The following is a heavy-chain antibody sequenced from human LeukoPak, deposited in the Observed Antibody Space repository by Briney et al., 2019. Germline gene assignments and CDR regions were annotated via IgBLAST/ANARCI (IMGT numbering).Heavy chain of an antibody. CDR1: GGSFSGYY. V-gene: IGHV4-34*01. J-gene: IGHJ4*02. CDR2: INHSGST. Sequence: SETLSLTCAVYGGSFSGYYWSWIRQPPGKGLEWIGEINHSGSTNYNPSLKSRVTISVDTSKNQFSLKLSSVTAADTAVYYCARGRGLRDYVWGSYRSIPQNFDYWGQGTLVTVSS. CDR3: ARGRGLRDYVWGSYRSIPQNFDY. D-gene: IGHD3-16*02.